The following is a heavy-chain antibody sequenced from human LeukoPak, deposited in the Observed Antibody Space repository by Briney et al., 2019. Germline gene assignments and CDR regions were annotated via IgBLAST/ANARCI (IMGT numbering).Heavy chain of an antibody. CDR2: IKQDGNEK. Sequence: PGGSLRLSCAASGFSFSNYWMSWVRQVPGKGLEWVANIKQDGNEKYYVDSVKGRFTISRDNAKNSLYLQMNSLRAEDTAIYYCARDKIVGATNFDYWGQGTLVTVSS. J-gene: IGHJ4*02. CDR1: GFSFSNYW. D-gene: IGHD1-26*01. CDR3: ARDKIVGATNFDY. V-gene: IGHV3-7*03.